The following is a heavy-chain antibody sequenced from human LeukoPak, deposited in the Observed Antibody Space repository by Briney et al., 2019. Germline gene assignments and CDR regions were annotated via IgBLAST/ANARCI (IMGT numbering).Heavy chain of an antibody. V-gene: IGHV3-23*01. Sequence: GGTLRLSCAASGFTFNSYGMSWVRQAPGKGLEWVSAISGSGGSTYYADSVKGRFTISRDNSKNTLYLQMNSLRAEDTAVYYCAKTPSYYDSSGYYSFDYWGQGTLVTVSS. CDR1: GFTFNSYG. D-gene: IGHD3-22*01. CDR2: ISGSGGST. CDR3: AKTPSYYDSSGYYSFDY. J-gene: IGHJ4*02.